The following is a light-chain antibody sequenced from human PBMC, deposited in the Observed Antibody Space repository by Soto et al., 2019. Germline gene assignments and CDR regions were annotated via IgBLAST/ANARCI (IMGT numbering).Light chain of an antibody. CDR3: SSYTSSSTSV. J-gene: IGLJ1*01. Sequence: QSALTQPRSVSGSPGQSIAISCTGTSSDVGGYNYVSWYQQHPGKAPKLMIYEVSNRPSGVSNRFSGSKSGNTASLTISGLQAEDEADYYCSSYTSSSTSVFGTGTKVTVL. CDR2: EVS. CDR1: SSDVGGYNY. V-gene: IGLV2-14*01.